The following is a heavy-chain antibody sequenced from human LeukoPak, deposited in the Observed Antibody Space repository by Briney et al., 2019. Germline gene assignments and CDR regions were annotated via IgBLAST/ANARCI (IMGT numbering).Heavy chain of an antibody. CDR1: GGTFSSYA. CDR2: IIPIFGTA. V-gene: IGHV1-69*13. Sequence: ASVKVSCKASGGTFSSYAISWVRQAPGQGLEWMGGIIPIFGTANYAQKFQGRVTITADESTSTAHMELSSLRSEDTAVYYCASTARNYYYYGMDVWGKGTTVTVSS. D-gene: IGHD2-21*02. CDR3: ASTARNYYYYGMDV. J-gene: IGHJ6*04.